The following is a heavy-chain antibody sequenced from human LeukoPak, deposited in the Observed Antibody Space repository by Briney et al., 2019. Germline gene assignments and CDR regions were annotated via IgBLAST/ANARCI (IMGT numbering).Heavy chain of an antibody. V-gene: IGHV3-64*01. CDR1: GFTFSSYG. CDR3: ARADYYDSSGPTFPFDY. D-gene: IGHD3-22*01. J-gene: IGHJ4*02. Sequence: PGGSLRLSCAASGFTFSSYGMHWVRQAPGKGLEYVSAISSNGGSTYYANSVKGRFTISRDNSKNTLYLQMGSLRAEDMAVYYCARADYYDSSGPTFPFDYWGQGTLVTVSS. CDR2: ISSNGGST.